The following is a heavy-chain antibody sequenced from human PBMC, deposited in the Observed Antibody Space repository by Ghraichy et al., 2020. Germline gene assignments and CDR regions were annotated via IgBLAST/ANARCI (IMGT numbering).Heavy chain of an antibody. V-gene: IGHV4-30-4*01. J-gene: IGHJ4*02. CDR2: IYYSGST. CDR3: ARTARVDTAMPPGVFDY. Sequence: SETLSLTCTVSGGSISSGDYYWSWIRQPPGKGLEWIGYIYYSGSTYYNPSLKSRVTISVDTSKNQFSLKLSSVTAADTAVYYCARTARVDTAMPPGVFDYWGQGTLVTVSS. CDR1: GGSISSGDYY. D-gene: IGHD5-18*01.